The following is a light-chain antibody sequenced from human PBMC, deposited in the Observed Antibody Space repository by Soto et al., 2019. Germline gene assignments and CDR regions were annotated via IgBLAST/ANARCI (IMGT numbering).Light chain of an antibody. CDR3: QQYGSPTWT. J-gene: IGKJ1*01. CDR2: GVS. CDR1: QSGSSSY. Sequence: EIVLTQSPGTVSLSPGERATLSCRASQSGSSSYLAWYQQKAGQAPRLLIYGVSTRATGIPDRFSGSGSGTDFTLTISRLEPEDFAVYYCQQYGSPTWTFGQGTKVDIK. V-gene: IGKV3-20*01.